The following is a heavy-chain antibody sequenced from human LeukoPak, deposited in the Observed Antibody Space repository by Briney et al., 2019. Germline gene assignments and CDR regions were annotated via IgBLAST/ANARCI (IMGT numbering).Heavy chain of an antibody. Sequence: GGSLRLSCAASGFTVSSKYMSWVRQAPGKGLEWVAVIYTAGSTHYADSVKGRFTISRDNSKNTLYLQMNSLRAEETAVYYCARGTTSEVTAGDYWGRGTLVTVSS. V-gene: IGHV3-53*01. CDR2: IYTAGST. CDR1: GFTVSSKY. J-gene: IGHJ4*02. D-gene: IGHD5-18*01. CDR3: ARGTTSEVTAGDY.